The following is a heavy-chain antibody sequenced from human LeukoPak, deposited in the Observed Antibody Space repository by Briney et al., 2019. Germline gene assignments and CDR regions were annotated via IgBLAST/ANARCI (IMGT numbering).Heavy chain of an antibody. CDR2: ISAYDNNT. V-gene: IGHV1-18*01. D-gene: IGHD4-11*01. CDR1: GYNFNSYG. CDR3: ARARLPNAYFDY. Sequence: ASVKVSCKASGYNFNSYGLSWVRQAPGQGLERMGWISAYDNNTNYEQKFQDRLTVTTDTSTSTLYMELRSLRSDDTAVYYCARARLPNAYFDYWGQGTLVTVSS. J-gene: IGHJ4*02.